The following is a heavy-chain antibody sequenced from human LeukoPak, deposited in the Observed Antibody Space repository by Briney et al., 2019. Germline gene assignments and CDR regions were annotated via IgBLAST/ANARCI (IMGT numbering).Heavy chain of an antibody. D-gene: IGHD1-1*01. J-gene: IGHJ3*02. CDR2: INSGSSTI. CDR1: EFSLRSHS. V-gene: IGHV3-48*01. Sequence: GGSLRLSCVASEFSLRSHSMDWVRQAPGKGLEWVSHINSGSSTIYYADSVKGRFTISRDNAGNSLYLHVNSLRAEDTAVYYCARVLLERPGIDSFDMWGQGTMVTVSS. CDR3: ARVLLERPGIDSFDM.